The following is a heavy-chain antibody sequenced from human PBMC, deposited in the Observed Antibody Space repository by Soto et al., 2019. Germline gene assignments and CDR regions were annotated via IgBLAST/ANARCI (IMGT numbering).Heavy chain of an antibody. CDR3: AKDAPAHQWLVAYYYYGMDV. CDR1: GFTFSSYA. V-gene: IGHV3-23*01. Sequence: VGSLRLSCAASGFTFSSYAMSWVRQAPGKGLECVSSISGSGGSTYYADSVKGRFTISRDNSKNTLYLQMNSLRAEDTAVYYCAKDAPAHQWLVAYYYYGMDVWGQGTTVTVSS. J-gene: IGHJ6*02. D-gene: IGHD6-19*01. CDR2: ISGSGGST.